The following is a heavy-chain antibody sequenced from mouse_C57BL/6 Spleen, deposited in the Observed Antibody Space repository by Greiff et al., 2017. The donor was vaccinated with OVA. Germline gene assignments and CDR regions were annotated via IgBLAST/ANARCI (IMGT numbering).Heavy chain of an antibody. CDR2: ISSGGSYT. D-gene: IGHD2-5*01. CDR1: GFTFSSYG. J-gene: IGHJ1*03. Sequence: EVKLVESGGDLVKPGGSLKLSCAASGFTFSSYGMSWVRQTPDKRLEWVATISSGGSYTYYPDSVKGRFTISRDNAKNTLYLQMSSLKSEDTAMYYCARQRLYYSNAYWYFDVWGTGTTVTVSS. V-gene: IGHV5-6*01. CDR3: ARQRLYYSNAYWYFDV.